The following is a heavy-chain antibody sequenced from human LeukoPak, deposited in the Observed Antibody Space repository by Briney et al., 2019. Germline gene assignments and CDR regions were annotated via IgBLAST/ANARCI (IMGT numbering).Heavy chain of an antibody. V-gene: IGHV3-30*18. CDR1: GFTFSNYG. Sequence: PGRSLRLSCAASGFTFSNYGMHWVRQAPGKGLEWVAIISNDGSNKYYADSVQGRFTISRDNSKNTLYLQMNSLRAEDTAVYYCAKDFALELGIFDYWGQGTLATVSS. CDR2: ISNDGSNK. CDR3: AKDFALELGIFDY. D-gene: IGHD1-26*01. J-gene: IGHJ4*02.